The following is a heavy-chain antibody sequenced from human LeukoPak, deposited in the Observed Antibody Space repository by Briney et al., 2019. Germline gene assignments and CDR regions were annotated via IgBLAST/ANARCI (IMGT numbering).Heavy chain of an antibody. D-gene: IGHD6-13*01. CDR3: ARYSSSWIYFDY. CDR2: ISGSGRTI. J-gene: IGHJ4*02. V-gene: IGHV3-11*01. Sequence: GGSLRLSCAASGFTFSDYYMSWIRQAPGKGLEWVSYISGSGRTIYNADSVKGRFTISRDNAKNSLYLQMNSLRAEDTAVYYCARYSSSWIYFDYWGQGTLVTVSS. CDR1: GFTFSDYY.